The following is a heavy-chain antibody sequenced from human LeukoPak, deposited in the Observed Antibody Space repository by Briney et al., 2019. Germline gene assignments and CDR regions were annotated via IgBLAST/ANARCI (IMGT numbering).Heavy chain of an antibody. J-gene: IGHJ4*02. CDR3: ARDSSSSGVYFDS. D-gene: IGHD6-6*01. CDR2: TYYRPKWYN. CDR1: GDSVSSNSVA. V-gene: IGHV6-1*01. Sequence: SQTLSLTCAISGDSVSSNSVAWNWIRQSPSRGLEWLGRTYYRPKWYNDYAVSVKSRITINPDTSKNQFSLQVNSVTPEDTAVYYCARDSSSSGVYFDSWGRGTLVTVSS.